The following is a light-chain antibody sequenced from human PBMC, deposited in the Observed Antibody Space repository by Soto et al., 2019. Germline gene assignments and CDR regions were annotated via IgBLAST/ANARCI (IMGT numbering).Light chain of an antibody. CDR1: QSISNY. CDR2: AAS. J-gene: IGKJ1*01. Sequence: DIQMTQSPSSLSASVGDRVTITCRASQSISNYLNWYQQKPGKAPKLLIYAASSLQSGVQSRFSGSGSGTDFTLTISSLQPEDFATYYCQQSYSTAWTFGQGTKVEIK. V-gene: IGKV1-39*01. CDR3: QQSYSTAWT.